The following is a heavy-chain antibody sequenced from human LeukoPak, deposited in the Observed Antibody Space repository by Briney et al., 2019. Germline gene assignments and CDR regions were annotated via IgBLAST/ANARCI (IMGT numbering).Heavy chain of an antibody. V-gene: IGHV3-48*01. CDR2: ISSSSSTI. Sequence: PGGSLRLSCAASGFTFSSYSMNWVRQAPGKGLEWVSYISSSSSTIYYADSVKGRFTISRDNAKNSLYLQMNSLRAEDTAVYYCARDPRSVSTVTANRNYFDYWGQGTLVTVSS. D-gene: IGHD2-21*02. CDR1: GFTFSSYS. CDR3: ARDPRSVSTVTANRNYFDY. J-gene: IGHJ4*02.